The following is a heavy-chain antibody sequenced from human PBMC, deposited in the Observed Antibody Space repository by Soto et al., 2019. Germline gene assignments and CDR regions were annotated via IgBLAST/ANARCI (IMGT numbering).Heavy chain of an antibody. CDR2: ISFRGNYK. CDR1: GFTFSTYT. J-gene: IGHJ6*02. D-gene: IGHD6-13*01. Sequence: GGSLRLSCAASGFTFSTYTMNWVRQDPGKGLEWVSSISFRGNYKYYGDSVKGRFTMSRDNAKSSLYRQMNSLRAEDTAVYYCARDQEQLVIQPYSGMGVWGQGTTVTVSS. V-gene: IGHV3-21*01. CDR3: ARDQEQLVIQPYSGMGV.